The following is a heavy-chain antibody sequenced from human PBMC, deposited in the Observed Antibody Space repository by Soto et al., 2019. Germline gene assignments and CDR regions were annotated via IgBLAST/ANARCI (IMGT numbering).Heavy chain of an antibody. CDR1: GCSFAGYW. Sequence: GESLKISCKGSGCSFAGYWITWVRQKPGKGLEWMGRIDPSDSQTYYSPSFRGHVTISVTKSITTVFLQWSSLRASDAAMYYCARQIYDSDTGPNFQYYFDSWGQGTPVTVSS. CDR2: IDPSDSQT. CDR3: ARQIYDSDTGPNFQYYFDS. V-gene: IGHV5-10-1*01. J-gene: IGHJ4*02. D-gene: IGHD3-22*01.